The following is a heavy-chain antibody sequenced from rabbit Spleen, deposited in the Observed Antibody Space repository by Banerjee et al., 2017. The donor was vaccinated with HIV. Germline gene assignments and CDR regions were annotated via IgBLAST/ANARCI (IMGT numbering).Heavy chain of an antibody. CDR1: GFSLSNNYV. Sequence: QEQLEESGGDLVKPGASLTLTCTASGFSLSNNYVTCWVRQAPGKGLEWIGCINTGSSGNTAYASWAKGRFTISKTSSTTVTLQMTSLTAADTATYFCAINTDYAGVDYTGVHLWGQGTLVTVS. CDR2: INTGSSGNT. V-gene: IGHV1S45*01. J-gene: IGHJ6*01. CDR3: AINTDYAGVDYTGVHL. D-gene: IGHD4-2*01.